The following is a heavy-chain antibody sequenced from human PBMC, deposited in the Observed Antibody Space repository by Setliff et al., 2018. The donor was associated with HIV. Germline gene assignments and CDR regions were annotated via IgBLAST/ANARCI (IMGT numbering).Heavy chain of an antibody. CDR2: IYTSGST. CDR1: GGSISSGSYF. J-gene: IGHJ4*02. CDR3: ARDLVVVVAATVFNYFDY. D-gene: IGHD2-15*01. V-gene: IGHV4-61*02. Sequence: PSETLSLTCTVSGGSISSGSYFWTWIRQPAGKGLEWIGRIYTSGSTNYNPSLKSRVTISVDTSKNQFSLKLSSVTAADTAVYYCARDLVVVVAATVFNYFDYWGQGTLVTVSS.